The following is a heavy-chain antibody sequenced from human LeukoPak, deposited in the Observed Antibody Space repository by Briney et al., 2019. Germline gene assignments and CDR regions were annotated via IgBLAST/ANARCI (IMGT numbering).Heavy chain of an antibody. J-gene: IGHJ4*02. CDR1: GYTFTGYY. D-gene: IGHD3-3*01. CDR2: INPNSGGT. V-gene: IGHV1-2*02. CDR3: AREQSGFWSGYRTPFDY. Sequence: ASVKVSCKASGYTFTGYYMHWVRQAPGQGLEWMGWINPNSGGTNYAQKFQGRVTMTRDTSISTAYMELSRLRSDDTAVYYCAREQSGFWSGYRTPFDYWGQGTLVTVSS.